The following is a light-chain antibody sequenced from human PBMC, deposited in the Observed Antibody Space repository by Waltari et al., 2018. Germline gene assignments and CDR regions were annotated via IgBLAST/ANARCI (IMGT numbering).Light chain of an antibody. J-gene: IGKJ2*01. CDR2: GAS. Sequence: EIVLTQSPGTLSLSPGERATLSCRASQSVPTTSLVGYQQNPGQAPRLLIYGASSRATGTPDRFSGSGSGTDFTLTINRLEPEDFAVYYCQKYGNSYTFGQGTKLEIK. V-gene: IGKV3-20*01. CDR1: QSVPTTS. CDR3: QKYGNSYT.